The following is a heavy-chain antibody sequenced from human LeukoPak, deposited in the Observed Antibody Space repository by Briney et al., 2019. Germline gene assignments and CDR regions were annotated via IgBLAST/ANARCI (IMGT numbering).Heavy chain of an antibody. CDR3: ARGYYDFPF. CDR1: GYSFTSYY. Sequence: GSVKVSCKASGYSFTSYYMQWVRQAPGQGLEWMGIINPIGGSTTYAQNFQGRVTMTRDTSTSTVYMDLTSLRSEDTAVYYCARGYYDFPFWGQGTLVTVSS. V-gene: IGHV1-46*01. D-gene: IGHD3-3*01. CDR2: INPIGGST. J-gene: IGHJ4*02.